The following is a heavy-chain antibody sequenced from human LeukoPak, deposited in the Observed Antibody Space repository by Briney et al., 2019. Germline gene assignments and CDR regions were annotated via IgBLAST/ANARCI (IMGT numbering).Heavy chain of an antibody. V-gene: IGHV1-24*01. CDR1: GYTLTELS. D-gene: IGHD3-3*01. CDR2: VDPEDGET. Sequence: ASVKVSCKVSGYTLTELSMHWVRQAPGKGLEWMGGVDPEDGETIYAQKFQGRVTMTEDTSTDTAYMELSSLRSEDTAVYYCATDQKIFGVVGNYDAFDIWGQGTMVTVSS. CDR3: ATDQKIFGVVGNYDAFDI. J-gene: IGHJ3*02.